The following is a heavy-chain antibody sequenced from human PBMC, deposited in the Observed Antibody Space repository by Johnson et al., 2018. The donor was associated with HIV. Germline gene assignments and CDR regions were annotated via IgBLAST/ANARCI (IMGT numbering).Heavy chain of an antibody. CDR3: VRDRSTYSGSYYGWDAFAL. D-gene: IGHD1-26*01. CDR1: GFTFSSYG. CDR2: ISFDGRNK. J-gene: IGHJ3*01. Sequence: QVQLVESGGGVVQPGRSLRLSCAASGFTFSSYGLHWVLQAPGKGLEWVAVISFDGRNKFYADSVKGRFTISRDNSKNTLYLQMNSLRAEDTAVYYCVRDRSTYSGSYYGWDAFALWGQGTMVTVSS. V-gene: IGHV3-30*04.